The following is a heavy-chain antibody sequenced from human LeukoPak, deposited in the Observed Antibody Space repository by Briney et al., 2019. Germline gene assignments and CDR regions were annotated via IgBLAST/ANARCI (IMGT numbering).Heavy chain of an antibody. V-gene: IGHV3-23*01. D-gene: IGHD2-2*01. CDR1: GSTASIHV. Sequence: GRSMRLASALSGSTASIHVTSWVRHAPEEGREWVAAFIGSGYHTYYTDSVKGRFTNSRDKSKDPPYLQMNRLRVEDKAVYYCAKAGGGYCSSTSCERHPFDHGGQGPLVSVSS. J-gene: IGHJ4*02. CDR2: FIGSGYHT. CDR3: AKAGGGYCSSTSCERHPFDH.